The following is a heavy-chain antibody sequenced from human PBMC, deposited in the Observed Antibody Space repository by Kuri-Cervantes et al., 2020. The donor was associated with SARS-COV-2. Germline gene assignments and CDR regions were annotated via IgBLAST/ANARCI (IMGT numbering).Heavy chain of an antibody. CDR3: ARVHSGYYREINGY. J-gene: IGHJ4*02. Sequence: GESLKISCAASGFTFSGSAMHWVRQASGKGLEWVGRIRSKANSYATAYVASVKGRFTISRDDSKNTAYLQMNSLKTEDTAVYYCARVHSGYYREINGYWGQGTLVTVSS. V-gene: IGHV3-73*01. CDR1: GFTFSGSA. CDR2: IRSKANSYAT. D-gene: IGHD3-3*01.